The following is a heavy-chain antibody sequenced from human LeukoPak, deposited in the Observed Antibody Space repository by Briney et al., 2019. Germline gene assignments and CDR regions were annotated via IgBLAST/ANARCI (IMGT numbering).Heavy chain of an antibody. CDR1: GGSISSYY. CDR2: IYTSGST. CDR3: ARGGYQLLYGDYYYYMDV. D-gene: IGHD2-2*02. Sequence: SETLSLTCTVSGGSISSYYWSWIRQPAGKGLEWIGRIYTSGSTNYNPSLKSRVTMSVDTSKNQFSLKLSSVTAADTAVYYCARGGYQLLYGDYYYYMDVWGKRTTVTVSS. V-gene: IGHV4-4*07. J-gene: IGHJ6*03.